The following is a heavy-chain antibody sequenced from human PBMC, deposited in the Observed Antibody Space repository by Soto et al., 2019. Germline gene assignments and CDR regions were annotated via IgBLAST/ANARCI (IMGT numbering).Heavy chain of an antibody. J-gene: IGHJ4*02. D-gene: IGHD3-16*01. CDR3: AREGDGPDY. V-gene: IGHV3-7*01. CDR2: IKQDGSEK. CDR1: RFTFSTYW. Sequence: GGSLRLSCAASRFTFSTYWMGWFRQAPGKGLEWVANIKQDGSEKNYVHSVKGRFTISRDNAKNSLYLQMNSLRAEDTAVYYCAREGDGPDYWGQGTLVTVSS.